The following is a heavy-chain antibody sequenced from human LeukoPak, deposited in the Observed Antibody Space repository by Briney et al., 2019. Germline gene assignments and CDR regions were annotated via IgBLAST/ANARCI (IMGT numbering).Heavy chain of an antibody. CDR2: IKQDGSEK. CDR3: ARPHPNYYGSGSNLD. CDR1: GFTFSTYW. V-gene: IGHV3-7*01. Sequence: GGSLRLSCAASGFTFSTYWMTWVRQAPGKGQEWVANIKQDGSEKYYVDSVKGRFTISRDNAKNSLYLQMNSLRAEDTAVYYCARPHPNYYGSGSNLDWGQGTLVTVSS. J-gene: IGHJ4*02. D-gene: IGHD3-10*01.